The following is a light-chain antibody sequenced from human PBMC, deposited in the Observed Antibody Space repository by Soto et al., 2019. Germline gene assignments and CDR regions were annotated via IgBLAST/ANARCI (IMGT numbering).Light chain of an antibody. V-gene: IGKV3-20*01. Sequence: ETVLTQSPVTLSLSPGERANLSCRASQSVSSSYLAWYQQKPGQAPRLLIYGASSRATGIPDRFSGSGSGTDFTLTISRLEPEDFAVYYCQQYGSSPLTFGQGARLEI. J-gene: IGKJ5*01. CDR1: QSVSSSY. CDR3: QQYGSSPLT. CDR2: GAS.